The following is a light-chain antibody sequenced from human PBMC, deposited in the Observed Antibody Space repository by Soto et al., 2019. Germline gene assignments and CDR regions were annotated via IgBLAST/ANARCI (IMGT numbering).Light chain of an antibody. CDR1: QSVTSSY. J-gene: IGKJ1*01. V-gene: IGKV3-20*01. Sequence: EIVLTQSPGTLSLSPGEGATLSCRASQSVTSSYLAWYQQIPGQAPRLLIYGASSRATGIPDRFSGSGSGTDFTLTISRLEPEDFAVYYCLQYGSSPVTLGQGTKVDTK. CDR2: GAS. CDR3: LQYGSSPVT.